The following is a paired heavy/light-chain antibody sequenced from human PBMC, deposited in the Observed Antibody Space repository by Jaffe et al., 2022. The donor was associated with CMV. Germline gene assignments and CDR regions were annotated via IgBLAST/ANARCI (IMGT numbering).Light chain of an antibody. J-gene: IGKJ4*01. CDR1: QSISSY. Sequence: DIQMTQSPSSLSASVGDRVTITCRASQSISSYLNWYQQKPGKAPKLLIYAASSLQSGVPSRFSGSGSGTDFTLTISSLQPEDFATYYCQQSYSTGLTFGGGTKVEIK. V-gene: IGKV1-39*01. CDR3: QQSYSTGLT. CDR2: AAS.
Heavy chain of an antibody. V-gene: IGHV3-21*01. Sequence: EVQLVESGGGLVKPGGSLRLSCAASGFTFSSYSMNWVRQAPGKGLEWVSSISSSSSYIYYADSVKGRFTISRDNAKNSLYLQMNSLRAEDTAVYYCATFRMDDILTGYQPDAFDIWGQGTMVTVSS. CDR3: ATFRMDDILTGYQPDAFDI. CDR2: ISSSSSYI. CDR1: GFTFSSYS. J-gene: IGHJ3*02. D-gene: IGHD3-9*01.